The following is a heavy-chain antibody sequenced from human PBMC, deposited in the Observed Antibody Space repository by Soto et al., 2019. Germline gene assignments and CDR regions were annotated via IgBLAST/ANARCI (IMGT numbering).Heavy chain of an antibody. CDR1: GGSISSYY. Sequence: QVQLQESGPGLVKPSETLSLTCTVSGGSISSYYWSWIRQPPGKGLEWIGYIYYSGSTNYNPSLKSRVTISVDTSKNQFSLKLSSVTAVDTAVYYCARVREFFGMDVWGQGTTVIVSS. J-gene: IGHJ6*02. D-gene: IGHD3-10*01. CDR2: IYYSGST. V-gene: IGHV4-59*01. CDR3: ARVREFFGMDV.